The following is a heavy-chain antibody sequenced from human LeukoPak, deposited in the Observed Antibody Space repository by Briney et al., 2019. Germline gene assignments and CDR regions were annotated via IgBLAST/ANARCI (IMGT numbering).Heavy chain of an antibody. CDR3: ARADRDYCSSTSCYNGYAFDI. CDR1: GGSISSYY. D-gene: IGHD2-2*02. Sequence: SSETLSLTCTVSGGSISSYYWSWIRQPAGKGLEWIGRIYTSGSTNYNPSLKSRVTMSVDTSKNQFSLKLSSVTAADTAVYYCARADRDYCSSTSCYNGYAFDIWGQGTMVTVSS. CDR2: IYTSGST. J-gene: IGHJ3*02. V-gene: IGHV4-4*07.